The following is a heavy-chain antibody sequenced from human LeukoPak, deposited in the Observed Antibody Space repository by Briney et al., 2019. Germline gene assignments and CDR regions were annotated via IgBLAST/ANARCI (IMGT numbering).Heavy chain of an antibody. CDR2: INHSGST. J-gene: IGHJ4*02. V-gene: IGHV4-34*01. CDR1: GGSFSGYY. D-gene: IGHD4-23*01. CDR3: TRGGKATVVAM. Sequence: SETLSLTCAVYGGSFSGYYWSWIRQPPGKGLEWIGEINHSGSTNYDPSLKSRVSMSVDTSKNQFPLKLTSVTAADTAVYYCTRGGKATVVAMWGQGILVTVSS.